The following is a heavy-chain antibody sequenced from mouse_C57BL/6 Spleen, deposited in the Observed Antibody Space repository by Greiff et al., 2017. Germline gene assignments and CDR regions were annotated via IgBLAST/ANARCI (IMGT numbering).Heavy chain of an antibody. CDR1: GFTFSDYY. J-gene: IGHJ2*01. V-gene: IGHV5-16*01. D-gene: IGHD1-1*01. Sequence: EVKLVESEGGLVQPGSSMKLSCTASGFTFSDYYMAWVRQVPEKGLEWVANINYDGSSTYYLDSLKSRFIISRDNAKNILYLQMSSLKSEDTATYYCARADYYGSSLLFDYWGQGTTLTVSS. CDR3: ARADYYGSSLLFDY. CDR2: INYDGSST.